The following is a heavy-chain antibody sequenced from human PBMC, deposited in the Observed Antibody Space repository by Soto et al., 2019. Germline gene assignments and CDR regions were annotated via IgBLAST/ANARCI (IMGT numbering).Heavy chain of an antibody. CDR3: ARHLRPIDSYGYDSVIYYFDY. CDR1: GGSFSGYY. CDR2: INHSGST. J-gene: IGHJ4*02. D-gene: IGHD5-18*01. Sequence: SETLSLTCAVYGGSFSGYYWSWIRQPPGKGLEWIGEINHSGSTNYNPSPKSRITISVDTSKKQFSLKLNSVTAADTAVYYCARHLRPIDSYGYDSVIYYFDYWGQGTLVTVAS. V-gene: IGHV4-34*01.